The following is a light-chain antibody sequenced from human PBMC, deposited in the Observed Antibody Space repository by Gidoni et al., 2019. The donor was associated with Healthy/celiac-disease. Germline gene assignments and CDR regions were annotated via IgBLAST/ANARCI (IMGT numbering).Light chain of an antibody. CDR1: QSISSW. CDR2: KAS. CDR3: QQYNSYSRT. Sequence: DIQMTQSPSTLPASVGDRVTITCRASQSISSWLAWYQQNPGKAPKLLIYKASSLESGVPSRFSGSGSGTEFTLTISSLQPDDFATYYCQQYNSYSRTFGPGTKVDIK. J-gene: IGKJ3*01. V-gene: IGKV1-5*03.